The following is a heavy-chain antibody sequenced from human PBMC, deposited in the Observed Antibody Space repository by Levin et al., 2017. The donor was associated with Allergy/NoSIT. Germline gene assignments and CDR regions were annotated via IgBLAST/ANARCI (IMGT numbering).Heavy chain of an antibody. Sequence: GESLKISCKISGYTLSEVAMHWVRTAPGKGLEWMGGIDPEDAEIIYAQQFQGRVTMTEDTSTDTAYMALCSLTSEDPAVYYFSQLLTGFYYGMNVWGPGTTVTVSS. CDR2: IDPEDAEI. J-gene: IGHJ6*02. V-gene: IGHV1-24*01. CDR3: SQLLTGFYYGMNV. CDR1: GYTLSEVA. D-gene: IGHD3-9*01.